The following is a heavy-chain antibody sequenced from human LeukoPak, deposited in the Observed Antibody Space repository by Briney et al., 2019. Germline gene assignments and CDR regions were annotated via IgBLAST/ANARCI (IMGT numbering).Heavy chain of an antibody. D-gene: IGHD2-2*01. CDR3: ARHRPTVVPAAIPMIAFDI. CDR2: INHSGST. Sequence: SETLSLTCAVYGGSFSGYYWSWIRQPPGKGLEWIGEINHSGSTNYNPSLKSRVTISVDTSKNQFSLKLSSVTAADTAVYYCARHRPTVVPAAIPMIAFDIWGQGQWSPSLQ. J-gene: IGHJ3*02. V-gene: IGHV4-34*01. CDR1: GGSFSGYY.